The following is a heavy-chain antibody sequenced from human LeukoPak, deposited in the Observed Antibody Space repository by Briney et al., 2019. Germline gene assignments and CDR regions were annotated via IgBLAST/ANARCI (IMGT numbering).Heavy chain of an antibody. CDR2: IYYTGDT. CDR3: TRGFQWHPKPCVFDV. Sequence: SETLSLTCTISGCSTSSYYWVWIRQSPGKGLGWIGDIYYTGDTNDNPSLKSRASISTDPANNQFSLRPRSGTAADTAVSYCTRGFQWHPKPCVFDVWGQGTMVTVSS. J-gene: IGHJ3*01. V-gene: IGHV4-59*01. CDR1: GCSTSSYY. D-gene: IGHD6-19*01.